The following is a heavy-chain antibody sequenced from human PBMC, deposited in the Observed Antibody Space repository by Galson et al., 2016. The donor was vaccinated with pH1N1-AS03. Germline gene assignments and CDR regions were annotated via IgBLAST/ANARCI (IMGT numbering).Heavy chain of an antibody. CDR1: GGTFNTYA. J-gene: IGHJ3*02. CDR3: AKGYSATPSGTFDI. D-gene: IGHD2-15*01. V-gene: IGHV1-69*04. Sequence: SVKVSCKASGGTFNTYAISWVRQAPGQGLEWMGRIIPKLNIPDYAQKFQVRVTITADKSTNTAYMELTNLRSDDTALYYCAKGYSATPSGTFDIWGQGTMVTVSS. CDR2: IIPKLNIP.